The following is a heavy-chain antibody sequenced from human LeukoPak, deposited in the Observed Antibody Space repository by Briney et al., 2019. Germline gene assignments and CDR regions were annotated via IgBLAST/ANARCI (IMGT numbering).Heavy chain of an antibody. Sequence: GGSLRLSCAASGFTFSSYWMHWVRQAPGKGLVWVSRIKSDGSSASYADSVKGRFTISRDNAKNTLYLKMNSLRAEDTAVYYCARDLRTPSDTNIAIDYWGQGTLVTVSS. CDR1: GFTFSSYW. J-gene: IGHJ4*02. D-gene: IGHD4-23*01. V-gene: IGHV3-74*01. CDR2: IKSDGSSA. CDR3: ARDLRTPSDTNIAIDY.